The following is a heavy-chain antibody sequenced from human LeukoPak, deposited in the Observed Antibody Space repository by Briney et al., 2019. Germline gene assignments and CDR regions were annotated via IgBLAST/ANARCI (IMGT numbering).Heavy chain of an antibody. CDR1: GFTFSSNY. J-gene: IGHJ6*03. CDR2: IYSGGDT. D-gene: IGHD3-3*01. V-gene: IGHV3-66*01. CDR3: AKRQGAYYDFWSGLYYMDV. Sequence: GGSLRLSCAASGFTFSSNYMSWVRQAPGKGLEGGSVIYSGGDTYYADSVKGRFTISRDNSKNTLYLQMNSLRAEDTAVYYCAKRQGAYYDFWSGLYYMDVWGKGTTVTVSS.